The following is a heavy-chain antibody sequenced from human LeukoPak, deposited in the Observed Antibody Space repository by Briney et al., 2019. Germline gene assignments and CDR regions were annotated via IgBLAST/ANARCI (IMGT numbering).Heavy chain of an antibody. Sequence: SETLSLTCTVSGGSISSYYWSWNRQPPGKGLEWIGYIYYSGSTNYNPSLKSRVTISVDTSKNQFSLKLSSVTAADTAVYYCASCTRSYYYGSGSYYRSWGQGTLVTVSS. D-gene: IGHD3-10*01. V-gene: IGHV4-59*08. CDR1: GGSISSYY. CDR2: IYYSGST. CDR3: ASCTRSYYYGSGSYYRS. J-gene: IGHJ4*02.